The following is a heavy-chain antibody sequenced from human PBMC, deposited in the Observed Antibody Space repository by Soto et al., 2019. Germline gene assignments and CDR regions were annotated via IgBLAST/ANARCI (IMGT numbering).Heavy chain of an antibody. V-gene: IGHV3-7*01. CDR3: ARGTLWNGYQFFDY. J-gene: IGHJ4*02. CDR1: GFTFSSYW. CDR2: IKQDGSEK. Sequence: EGSLRLSCAGSGFTFSSYWMSWVRQAPGKGLEWVANIKQDGSEKYYVDSVRGRFTISRDNAKNSLYLQMSGLRAEDTAVFYCARGTLWNGYQFFDYWGQGTLVTVSS. D-gene: IGHD3-3*01.